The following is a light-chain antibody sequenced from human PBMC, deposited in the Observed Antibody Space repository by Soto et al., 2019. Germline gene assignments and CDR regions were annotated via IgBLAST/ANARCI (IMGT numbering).Light chain of an antibody. CDR2: DVG. J-gene: IGLJ2*01. CDR3: SSYTSSSTVV. V-gene: IGLV2-14*03. Sequence: QSALTQPASVSGSPGQSITISCTGTSSDVGGYNYVSWYQHHPGKAPKLMIYDVGNRPSGVSNRFSGSKSGNTASLTISGLQAEDEADHYCSSYTSSSTVVFGGGTKLTVL. CDR1: SSDVGGYNY.